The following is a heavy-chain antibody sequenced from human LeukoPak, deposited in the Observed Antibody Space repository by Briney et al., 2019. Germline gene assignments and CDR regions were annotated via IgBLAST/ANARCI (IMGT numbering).Heavy chain of an antibody. V-gene: IGHV1-46*01. J-gene: IGHJ4*02. Sequence: ASVKVSCKASGYTFTSYYMHWVRQAPGQGLEWMGILNPSGGSTSYAQKFQGRVTMTRDTSTSTVYMELSSLRSEDTAVYYCARDLFGDDVDYWGQGTLVTVSS. CDR2: LNPSGGST. CDR3: ARDLFGDDVDY. D-gene: IGHD4-17*01. CDR1: GYTFTSYY.